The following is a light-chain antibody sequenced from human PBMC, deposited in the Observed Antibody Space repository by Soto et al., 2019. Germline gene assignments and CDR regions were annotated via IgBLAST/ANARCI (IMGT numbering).Light chain of an antibody. CDR2: DVS. CDR1: SFDVGGYNY. Sequence: QSALTQPRSVSGSPGQSVTISCTGTSFDVGGYNYVSWYQQHPGKAPKLMIYDVSKRPSGVPDRFSGSKSGNTAPLTISGLQAEDEADYYCCSYVGSYTYVFGTGTKVTDL. J-gene: IGLJ1*01. CDR3: CSYVGSYTYV. V-gene: IGLV2-11*01.